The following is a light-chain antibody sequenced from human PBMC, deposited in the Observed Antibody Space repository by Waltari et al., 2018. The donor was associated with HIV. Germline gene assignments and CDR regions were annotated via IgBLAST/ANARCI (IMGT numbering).Light chain of an antibody. CDR1: SSDIGGYDP. CDR3: SSFTSGTTWV. J-gene: IGLJ3*02. Sequence: SALTQPASVSGSPGQSLTISCTGTSSDIGGYDPVCWYQQHPGRAPKLKIYDVSNRPSGVSDRFSGSKSGNTASLTISGLQTEDEADYYCSSFTSGTTWVFGGGTKVTVL. V-gene: IGLV2-14*03. CDR2: DVS.